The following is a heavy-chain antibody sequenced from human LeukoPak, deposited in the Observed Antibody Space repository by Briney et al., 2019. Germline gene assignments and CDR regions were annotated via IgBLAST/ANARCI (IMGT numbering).Heavy chain of an antibody. CDR1: GFTFKSYP. CDR2: ISFDGSNK. J-gene: IGHJ4*02. D-gene: IGHD3-10*01. CDR3: ARDPGNKQLGPFDY. V-gene: IGHV3-30*01. Sequence: GGSLRLCCAASGFTFKSYPMHWIRQTPGKGPEWVAAISFDGSNKYYADSVRGRFTLSRDNSNNILYLQMNSLRAEDMAVYYCARDPGNKQLGPFDYWGQGTLVTVSS.